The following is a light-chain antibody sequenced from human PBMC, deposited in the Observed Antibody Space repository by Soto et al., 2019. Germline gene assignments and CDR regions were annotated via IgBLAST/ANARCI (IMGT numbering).Light chain of an antibody. CDR3: SSFTNTNTGV. CDR2: EVS. Sequence: QSALTQPASVSGSPGQSITISCTGTSSDVGGYNYVSWYQQHPGKAPKLMIYEVSNRPSGVSNRFSGSKSGNTASLTISGLQAEYEADYYCSSFTNTNTGVFGGGTKLTVL. V-gene: IGLV2-14*01. CDR1: SSDVGGYNY. J-gene: IGLJ3*02.